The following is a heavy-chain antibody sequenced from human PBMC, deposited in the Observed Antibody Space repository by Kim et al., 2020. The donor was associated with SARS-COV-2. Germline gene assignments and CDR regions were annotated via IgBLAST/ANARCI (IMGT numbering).Heavy chain of an antibody. Sequence: GGSLRLSCAASGFTLSDYYMSWIRQAPGKGLAWISYISSDDATKNYADSVKGRFTISRDHATKTLYLQLDSLRDDDTAVYYCTRGVGLGNWGQGTLVTVS. J-gene: IGHJ4*02. CDR3: TRGVGLGN. V-gene: IGHV3-11*04. D-gene: IGHD1-26*01. CDR2: ISSDDATK. CDR1: GFTLSDYY.